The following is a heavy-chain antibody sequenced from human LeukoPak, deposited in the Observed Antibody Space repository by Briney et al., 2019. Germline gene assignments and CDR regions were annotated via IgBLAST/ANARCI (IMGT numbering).Heavy chain of an antibody. CDR1: GFTFSSYA. CDR2: ISGSGGST. J-gene: IGHJ4*02. D-gene: IGHD6-19*01. V-gene: IGHV3-23*01. CDR3: AKDSNSGWPGSWFDY. Sequence: QTGGSLRLSCAASGFTFSSYAMSWVRQAPGKGLEWVPAISGSGGSTYYADSVKGRFTISRDNSKNTLYLQMNSLRAEDTAVYYCAKDSNSGWPGSWFDYWGQGTLVTVSS.